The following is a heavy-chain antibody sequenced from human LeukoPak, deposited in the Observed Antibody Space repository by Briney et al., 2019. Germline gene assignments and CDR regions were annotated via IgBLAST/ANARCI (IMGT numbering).Heavy chain of an antibody. CDR3: ATWLPPSDWSNYYPRFDP. J-gene: IGHJ5*02. CDR2: FDPEDGET. CDR1: GYTLTELS. Sequence: GASVKVSCKVSGYTLTELSMHWVRQAPGKGLEWMGGFDPEDGETIYAQKFQGRVTMTEDTSTDTAYMDLSSLRSEDTAVYYCATWLPPSDWSNYYPRFDPWGQGTLVTVSS. V-gene: IGHV1-24*01. D-gene: IGHD3-3*01.